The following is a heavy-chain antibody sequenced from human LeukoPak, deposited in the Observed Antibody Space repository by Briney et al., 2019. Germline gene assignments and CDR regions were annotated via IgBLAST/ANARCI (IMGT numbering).Heavy chain of an antibody. J-gene: IGHJ4*02. Sequence: SETLSLTCAVYGGSFSGYYWSWIRQPPGKGLEWIGEINHSGSTNYNPSLKSRVTISVDTSKNQSSLKLSSVTAADTAVYYCARVPRGFWSGYHYFDYWGQGTLVTVSS. CDR1: GGSFSGYY. V-gene: IGHV4-34*01. CDR3: ARVPRGFWSGYHYFDY. D-gene: IGHD3-3*01. CDR2: INHSGST.